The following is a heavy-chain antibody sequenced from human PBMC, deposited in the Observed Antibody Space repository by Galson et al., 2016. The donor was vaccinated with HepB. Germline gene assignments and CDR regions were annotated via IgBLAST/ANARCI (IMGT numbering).Heavy chain of an antibody. Sequence: QSGAEVKKPGESLKISCKGSGYSFTSYWIGWVRQMPGKGLEWMGIISPRDSDTRYSPSFQGQVTISVDKAINTAYMQWSSLKASDSGIYYCARRPPVTGRSGHYFDSWGQGTLVTVSS. J-gene: IGHJ4*02. D-gene: IGHD4-11*01. CDR1: GYSFTSYW. CDR3: ARRPPVTGRSGHYFDS. CDR2: ISPRDSDT. V-gene: IGHV5-51*01.